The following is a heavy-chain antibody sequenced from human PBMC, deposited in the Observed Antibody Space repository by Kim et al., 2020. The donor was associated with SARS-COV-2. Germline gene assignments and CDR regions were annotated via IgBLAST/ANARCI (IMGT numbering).Heavy chain of an antibody. CDR2: ISSSSSYI. V-gene: IGHV3-21*01. D-gene: IGHD2-2*02. CDR1: GFTFSSYS. Sequence: GGSLRLSCAASGFTFSSYSMNWVRQAPGKGLEWVSSISSSSSYIYYADSVKGRFTISRDNAKNSLYLQMNSLRAEDTAVYYCARELSSSWIVVVPAAIPGWFDPWGQGTLVTVSS. J-gene: IGHJ5*02. CDR3: ARELSSSWIVVVPAAIPGWFDP.